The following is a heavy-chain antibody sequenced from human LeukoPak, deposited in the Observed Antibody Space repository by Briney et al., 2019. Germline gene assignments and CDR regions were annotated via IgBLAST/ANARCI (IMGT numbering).Heavy chain of an antibody. CDR1: GFTFSSYS. Sequence: GGPLRLSCTASGFTFSSYSMNCVRQAPGKGLEWVSYISSSGSTIYYAHSVKGRFTISRDNAKNSLYLQMNSLRAEDTAVYYCARDLSLYCSGGSCYSLNYWGQGTLVTVSS. D-gene: IGHD2-15*01. CDR2: ISSSGSTI. CDR3: ARDLSLYCSGGSCYSLNY. V-gene: IGHV3-48*04. J-gene: IGHJ4*02.